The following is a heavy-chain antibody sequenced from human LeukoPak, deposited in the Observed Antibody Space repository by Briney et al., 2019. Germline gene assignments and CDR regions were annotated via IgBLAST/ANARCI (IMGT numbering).Heavy chain of an antibody. J-gene: IGHJ4*02. CDR1: GYTFTSYD. CDR2: MNPNSGNT. V-gene: IGHV1-8*01. D-gene: IGHD6-6*01. CDR3: ARDGYSSSAKQAY. Sequence: GASVKVSCKASGYTFTSYDINWVRQATGQGLEWMGWMNPNSGNTGYAQKFQGRVTMTRNTSISTAYMELRSLRSDDTAVYYCARDGYSSSAKQAYWGQGTLVTVSS.